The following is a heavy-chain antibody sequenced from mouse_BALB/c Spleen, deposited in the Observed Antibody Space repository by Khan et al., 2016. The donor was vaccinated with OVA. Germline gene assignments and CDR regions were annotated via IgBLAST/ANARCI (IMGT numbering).Heavy chain of an antibody. Sequence: QVQLKQSGAELVRPGASVKLSCKTSGYIFTSYWIHWVKQRYGQGLEWIARIYPGTDNIYYNENFKDKATMTADQSSSTAYMQLSSLTSEDSAVYYVAREGAVYNFAYGCQGTTLTVSA. CDR1: GYIFTSYW. V-gene: IGHV1-76*01. CDR2: IYPGTDNI. CDR3: AREGAVYNFAY. D-gene: IGHD3-3*01. J-gene: IGHJ2*01.